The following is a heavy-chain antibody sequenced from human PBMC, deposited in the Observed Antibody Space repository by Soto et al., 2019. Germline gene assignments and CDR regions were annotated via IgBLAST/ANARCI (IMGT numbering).Heavy chain of an antibody. CDR1: GFTFNTFG. J-gene: IGHJ6*02. Sequence: QAHLEESGGGVVPPGRSLKLSCAASGFTFNTFGMHWVRQAPGKGLEWVAGILYDGVITNYGESVKGRFTISRDNSKNTLYLQMNSLIIEDTAVYYCAKDLLRGNDGMDVWGQGTTVTVSS. D-gene: IGHD3-10*01. CDR2: ILYDGVIT. CDR3: AKDLLRGNDGMDV. V-gene: IGHV3-30*18.